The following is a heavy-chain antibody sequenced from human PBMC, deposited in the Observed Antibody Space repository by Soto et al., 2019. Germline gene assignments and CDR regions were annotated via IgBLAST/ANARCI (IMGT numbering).Heavy chain of an antibody. Sequence: QVRLQESGPRLVKSSGTLSLTCAVSGGSISTMNWWSWVRQPPGKGLEWIGELYHNGHTNYNPSLMSRVTISVVNSIDQFSLKLTSLTAVDTAVYYCGRLEFYGYCSGGNCYPYFDYWGQGALVPVSS. CDR3: GRLEFYGYCSGGNCYPYFDY. V-gene: IGHV4-4*02. D-gene: IGHD2-15*01. J-gene: IGHJ4*02. CDR1: GGSISTMNW. CDR2: LYHNGHT.